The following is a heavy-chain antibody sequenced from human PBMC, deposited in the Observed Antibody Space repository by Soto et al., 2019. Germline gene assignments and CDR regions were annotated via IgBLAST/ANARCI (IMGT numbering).Heavy chain of an antibody. V-gene: IGHV4-30-4*01. Sequence: SETLSLTCTVSGGSISSGDYYWSWIRQPPGKGLEWIGYIYYSGSTNYNPSLKSRVTISVDTSKNQFSLKLSSVTAADTAVYYCASNSSGSTSWFDPWGQGTLVTVSS. J-gene: IGHJ5*02. CDR2: IYYSGST. CDR1: GGSISSGDYY. D-gene: IGHD3-10*01. CDR3: ASNSSGSTSWFDP.